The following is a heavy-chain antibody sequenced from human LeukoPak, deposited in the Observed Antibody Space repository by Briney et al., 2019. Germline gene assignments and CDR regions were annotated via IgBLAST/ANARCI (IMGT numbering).Heavy chain of an antibody. Sequence: PGGSLRLSCAASGFTFSSYAMSWVRQAPGKGLEWVSAISGSGGSTYYADSVKGRFTISRDNSKNTLYLQMSSLRAEDTAVYYCAAFGIAAAGTTGYWGQGTLVTVSS. V-gene: IGHV3-23*01. CDR2: ISGSGGST. CDR1: GFTFSSYA. J-gene: IGHJ4*02. CDR3: AAFGIAAAGTTGY. D-gene: IGHD6-13*01.